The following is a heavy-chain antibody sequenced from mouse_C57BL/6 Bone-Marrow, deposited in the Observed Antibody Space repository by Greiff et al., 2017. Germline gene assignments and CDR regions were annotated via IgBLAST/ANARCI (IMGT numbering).Heavy chain of an antibody. J-gene: IGHJ2*01. D-gene: IGHD2-4*01. CDR1: GYTFTSYG. CDR3: ARRGYDYPYFDY. CDR2: IYPRSGNT. V-gene: IGHV1-81*01. Sequence: QVQLKESGAELARPGASVKLSCKASGYTFTSYGISWVKQRTGQGLEWIGEIYPRSGNTYYNEKFKGKATLTADKSSSTAYMELRSLTSEDSAVYCCARRGYDYPYFDYWGQGTTLTVSS.